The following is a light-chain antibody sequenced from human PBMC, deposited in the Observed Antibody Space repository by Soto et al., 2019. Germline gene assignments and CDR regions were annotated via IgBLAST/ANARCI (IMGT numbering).Light chain of an antibody. CDR3: MQVLQTPPT. CDR2: LGS. Sequence: VMTQSPLSLPVTPGEPASISCRSSQSLLQSNGNNQLGWVLQKPGQSPQLLMYLGSSRASGVPDRFSGSGSGTDFTLKISRVEPEDVGVYYCMQVLQTPPTFGGGTKVEIK. CDR1: QSLLQSNGNNQ. J-gene: IGKJ4*01. V-gene: IGKV2-28*01.